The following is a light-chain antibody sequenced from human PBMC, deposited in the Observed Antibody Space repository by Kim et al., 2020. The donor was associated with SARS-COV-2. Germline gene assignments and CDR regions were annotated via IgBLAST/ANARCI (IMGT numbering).Light chain of an antibody. CDR1: ENINTF. CDR2: ATS. CDR3: QQNYSPLYT. Sequence: SASVGDRVTITCRASENINTFLDWYQHKSGKAPKLLIYATSTLKSGVPSRFSGSRSATEFTLTISSLQPEDFATYYCQQNYSPLYTFGQGTKLEI. J-gene: IGKJ2*01. V-gene: IGKV1-39*01.